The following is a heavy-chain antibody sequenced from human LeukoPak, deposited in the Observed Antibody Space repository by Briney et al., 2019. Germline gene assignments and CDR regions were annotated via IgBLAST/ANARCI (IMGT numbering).Heavy chain of an antibody. V-gene: IGHV1-69*05. J-gene: IGHJ4*02. CDR3: AKEAAAGTVFDY. D-gene: IGHD6-13*01. CDR1: GGTFSSYA. CDR2: IIPIFGTA. Sequence: GASVKVSCKASGGTFSSYAISWVRQAPGQGLEWMGGIIPIFGTANYAQKLQGRVTMTTDTSTSTAYMELRSLRSDDTAVYYCAKEAAAGTVFDYWGQGTLVTVSS.